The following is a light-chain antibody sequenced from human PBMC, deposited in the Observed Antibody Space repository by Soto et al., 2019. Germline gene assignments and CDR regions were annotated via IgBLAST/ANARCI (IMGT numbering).Light chain of an antibody. CDR2: DVS. V-gene: IGLV2-8*01. J-gene: IGLJ1*01. Sequence: QSVLTQPPSASGAPGQSVTISCTGTSSDVGGYNYVSWYQQHPGKAPKLMIYDVSKRPSGVPDRFSGSKSGNTASLTVSGLQAEDEADYYCSSYAGTHIVFGPGPKVTVL. CDR1: SSDVGGYNY. CDR3: SSYAGTHIV.